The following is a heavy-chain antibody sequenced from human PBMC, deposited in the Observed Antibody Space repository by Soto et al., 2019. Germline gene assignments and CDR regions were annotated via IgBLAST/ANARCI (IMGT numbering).Heavy chain of an antibody. CDR3: AITRGGSWIFDY. CDR1: GDSVSSNSAA. CDR2: TYYRSKWYN. D-gene: IGHD1-26*01. J-gene: IGHJ4*02. Sequence: SQTLSLTCAISGDSVSSNSAAWNWIRQSPSRGLEWLGRTYYRSKWYNDYAVSVKSRITINPDKSKNPFSLQLNSVTPEDTAVYHCAITRGGSWIFDYWGQGNLVTVSS. V-gene: IGHV6-1*01.